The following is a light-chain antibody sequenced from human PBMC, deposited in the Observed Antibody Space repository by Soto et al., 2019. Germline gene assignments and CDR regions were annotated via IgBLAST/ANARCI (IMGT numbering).Light chain of an antibody. Sequence: QSVLTQPASVSGSPGQSITISCTGTSSDVGAYNSVSWYQQHPDKAPKLLIFSVTSRTSGLSDRFSGSKSDNTASLTISGLRTEDEADYYCSSATSSSTYLFGTGTKVTVL. CDR2: SVT. CDR3: SSATSSSTYL. CDR1: SSDVGAYNS. V-gene: IGLV2-14*03. J-gene: IGLJ1*01.